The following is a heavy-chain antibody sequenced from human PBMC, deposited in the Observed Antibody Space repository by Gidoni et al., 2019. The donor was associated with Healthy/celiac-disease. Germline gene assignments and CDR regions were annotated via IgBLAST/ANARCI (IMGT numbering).Heavy chain of an antibody. D-gene: IGHD2-21*02. CDR3: ASTGLHVSGDNYYYYMDV. CDR1: GGSISRGSYY. Sequence: QVQLQESGPGLVKPSQTLSLTCTVSGGSISRGSYYWSWIRQPAGKGLEWIGRIYTSGSTNYNPSLKSRVTISVDTSKNQFSLKLSSVTAADTAVYYCASTGLHVSGDNYYYYMDVWGKGTTVTVSS. CDR2: IYTSGST. J-gene: IGHJ6*03. V-gene: IGHV4-61*02.